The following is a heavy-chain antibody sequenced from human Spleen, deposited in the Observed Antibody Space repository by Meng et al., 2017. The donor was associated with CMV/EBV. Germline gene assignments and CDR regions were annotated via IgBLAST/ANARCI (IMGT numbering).Heavy chain of an antibody. CDR2: ISYDGSNK. V-gene: IGHV3-30*04. Sequence: SCAASGFTFSSYAMHWVRQAPGKGLEWVAVISYDGSNKYYADSVKGRFTISRDNSKNTLYLQMNSLRAEDTAVYYCAREGAADAFDIWGQGTMVTVSS. CDR3: AREGAADAFDI. J-gene: IGHJ3*02. D-gene: IGHD1-26*01. CDR1: GFTFSSYA.